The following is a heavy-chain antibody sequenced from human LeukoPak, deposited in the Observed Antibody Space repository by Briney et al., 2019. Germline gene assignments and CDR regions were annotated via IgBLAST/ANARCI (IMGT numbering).Heavy chain of an antibody. Sequence: ASVKVSCKASGYTFTSYGISWVRQAPGQGLEWMGWISAYNGNTNYAQKLQGRVTMTTDTSTSTAYMELRSLRSDDTAVYYCARAFDYYDSSGSYYFDYWGQGTLVTVSS. J-gene: IGHJ4*02. D-gene: IGHD3-22*01. V-gene: IGHV1-18*01. CDR3: ARAFDYYDSSGSYYFDY. CDR1: GYTFTSYG. CDR2: ISAYNGNT.